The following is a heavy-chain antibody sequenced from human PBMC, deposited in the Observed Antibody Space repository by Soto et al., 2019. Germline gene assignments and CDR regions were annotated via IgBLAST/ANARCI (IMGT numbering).Heavy chain of an antibody. CDR2: ISYDGSNK. Sequence: PGGSLRLSCAASGFTFSSYAMHWVRQAPGKGLEWVAVISYDGSNKYYADSVKGRFTISRDNSKNTLYLQMNSLRAEDTAVYCCARDLGLVHCSSTSCSSVWGQGTTVTVSS. CDR1: GFTFSSYA. V-gene: IGHV3-30-3*01. D-gene: IGHD2-2*01. J-gene: IGHJ6*02. CDR3: ARDLGLVHCSSTSCSSV.